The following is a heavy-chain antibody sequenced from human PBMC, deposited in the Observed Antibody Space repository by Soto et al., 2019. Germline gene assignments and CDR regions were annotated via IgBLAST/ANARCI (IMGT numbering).Heavy chain of an antibody. CDR2: ISGSGGST. Sequence: EVQLLESGGGLVQPGGSLRLSCAASGFTFSSYAMSWVRQAPGKGLEWVSAISGSGGSTYYADSVKGRFTISRDNSKNTLYLQMNSLRAEDTAVYYCAKAKGYCSGGSCPYYYYGMDVWGQGTTVTVSS. D-gene: IGHD2-15*01. CDR1: GFTFSSYA. J-gene: IGHJ6*02. CDR3: AKAKGYCSGGSCPYYYYGMDV. V-gene: IGHV3-23*01.